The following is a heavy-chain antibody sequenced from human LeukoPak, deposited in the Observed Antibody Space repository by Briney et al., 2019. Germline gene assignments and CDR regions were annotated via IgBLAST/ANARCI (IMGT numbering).Heavy chain of an antibody. Sequence: GGSLRLSCAASGFTFRSYAIYWVRQAPGKGLEWVSGISGGGGDTYFADSVKGRFAISRDNSKNTVFLQMDSLRAEDTAVYYCAKTTAGYSSGRYPGWPVDYWGQGTLVTVSS. CDR1: GFTFRSYA. CDR2: ISGGGGDT. D-gene: IGHD6-19*01. CDR3: AKTTAGYSSGRYPGWPVDY. V-gene: IGHV3-23*01. J-gene: IGHJ4*02.